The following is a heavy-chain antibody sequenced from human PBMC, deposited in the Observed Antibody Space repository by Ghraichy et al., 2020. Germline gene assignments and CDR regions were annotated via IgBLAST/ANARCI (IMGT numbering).Heavy chain of an antibody. V-gene: IGHV4-4*02. CDR3: ARAEMVTIQPGAFDI. J-gene: IGHJ3*02. D-gene: IGHD5-24*01. CDR2: IYHSGST. Sequence: SETLSLTCAVSGGSISNSNWWSWVRQPPGKGLEWIGEIYHSGSTNYNPSLKSRVIISVDKSKNQFSLKLSSVTAADTPVYYCARAEMVTIQPGAFDIWGQGTMVTVSS. CDR1: GGSISNSNW.